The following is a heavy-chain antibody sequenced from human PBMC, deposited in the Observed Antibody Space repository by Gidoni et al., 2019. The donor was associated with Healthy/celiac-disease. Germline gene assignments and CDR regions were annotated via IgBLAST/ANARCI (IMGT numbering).Heavy chain of an antibody. CDR3: ARSSMVRGGTDY. CDR1: RGSISSYY. Sequence: QVQLQESGPGLVKPSETLSLTCTVSRGSISSYYWRWIRPPPGQGLEWIGYIYYSGSTNYNPSLKSRFTISVDTSKNQFSLKLISVTAADTAVYYCARSSMVRGGTDYWGQGTLVTVSS. CDR2: IYYSGST. J-gene: IGHJ4*02. D-gene: IGHD3-10*01. V-gene: IGHV4-59*01.